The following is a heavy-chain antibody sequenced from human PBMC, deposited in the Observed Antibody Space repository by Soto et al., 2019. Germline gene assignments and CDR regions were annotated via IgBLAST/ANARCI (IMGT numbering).Heavy chain of an antibody. D-gene: IGHD4-17*01. J-gene: IGHJ4*02. V-gene: IGHV4-39*01. CDR2: IYYSGST. CDR1: GGSISSSSYD. Sequence: XXTLSLPFTVSGGSISSSSYDWGLIRQPPGKGLEWIGSIYYSGSTYYNPSLKSRVTISVDTSKNQFSLKLSSVTAADTAVYYCARHPYGDFLFDYWGQGTLVTVSS. CDR3: ARHPYGDFLFDY.